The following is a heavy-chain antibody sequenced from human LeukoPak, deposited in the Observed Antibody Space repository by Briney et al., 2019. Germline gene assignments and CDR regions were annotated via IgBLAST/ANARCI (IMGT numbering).Heavy chain of an antibody. J-gene: IGHJ4*02. Sequence: ESLKISCKGSGYSFTSYWLGWVRQMPGKGLEWMGIIYPGDSDTRYSPSFQGQVTISADKSISTAYLQWSSLKASDTAMYYCARHGARIAEGIRYWGQGTLVTVSS. D-gene: IGHD6-13*01. CDR2: IYPGDSDT. CDR3: ARHGARIAEGIRY. V-gene: IGHV5-51*01. CDR1: GYSFTSYW.